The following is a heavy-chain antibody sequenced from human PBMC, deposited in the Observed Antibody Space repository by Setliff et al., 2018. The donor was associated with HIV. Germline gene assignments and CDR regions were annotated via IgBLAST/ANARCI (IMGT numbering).Heavy chain of an antibody. D-gene: IGHD1-7*01. Sequence: KPSETLSLTCTVSGGSISSGSYYWSWIRQPAGKGLEWIGHIYTSGSTNYNPSLKSRVTISVDTSKNQFSLKLSSVTAADTAVYYCARDLPNNWNYNWGQGTLVTVSS. CDR1: GGSISSGSYY. CDR2: IYTSGST. V-gene: IGHV4-61*09. CDR3: ARDLPNNWNYN. J-gene: IGHJ4*02.